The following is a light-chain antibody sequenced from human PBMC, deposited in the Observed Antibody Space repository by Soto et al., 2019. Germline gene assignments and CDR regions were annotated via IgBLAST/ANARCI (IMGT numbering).Light chain of an antibody. Sequence: QSVLTQPRSVSGSPGQSVTISCTGTSSDVGGYNYVSWYQQHPGKAPKLMIYDVSKRPSGAPDRFSGSKSGNTASLTISGLQAEDEADYYCCSYAGSYFFGTGTKVTV. CDR1: SSDVGGYNY. J-gene: IGLJ1*01. CDR3: CSYAGSYF. CDR2: DVS. V-gene: IGLV2-11*01.